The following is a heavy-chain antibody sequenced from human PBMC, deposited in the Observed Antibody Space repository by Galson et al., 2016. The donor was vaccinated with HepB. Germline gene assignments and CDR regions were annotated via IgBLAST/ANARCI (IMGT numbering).Heavy chain of an antibody. V-gene: IGHV3-43*01. D-gene: IGHD7-27*01. CDR2: ISWDGGST. CDR3: AKDLGMGGKTYHYYGMDV. Sequence: SLRLSCAASGFTFDDYTMHWVRQAPGKGLEWVSLISWDGGSTYYADSVKGRFTISRDNAKNSLYLQMNSLRVEDTAFYYCAKDLGMGGKTYHYYGMDVWGQGTSVTVSS. CDR1: GFTFDDYT. J-gene: IGHJ6*02.